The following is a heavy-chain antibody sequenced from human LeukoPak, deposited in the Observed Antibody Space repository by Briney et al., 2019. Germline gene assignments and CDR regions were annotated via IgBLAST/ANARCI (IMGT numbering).Heavy chain of an antibody. CDR2: IWYDGGIK. CDR1: GFTFSSYW. J-gene: IGHJ6*02. D-gene: IGHD2-8*02. V-gene: IGHV3-33*08. Sequence: GGSLRLSCAASGFTFSSYWMNWVRQAPGKGLEWVAVIWYDGGIKYYADSVKGRFTVSRDNSKSTLYLQLNSLRAEDTAVYYCARISCTGNSCRPYSYYDMDVWGQGTTVTVSS. CDR3: ARISCTGNSCRPYSYYDMDV.